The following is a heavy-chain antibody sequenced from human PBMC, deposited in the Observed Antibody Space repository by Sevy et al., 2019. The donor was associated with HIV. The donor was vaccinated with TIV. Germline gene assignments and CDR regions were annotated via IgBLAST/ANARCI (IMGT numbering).Heavy chain of an antibody. CDR1: GYSFTSNW. CDR3: ARLRANPYYHSSSHPFDY. D-gene: IGHD3-22*01. J-gene: IGHJ4*02. V-gene: IGHV5-51*01. CDR2: IWPGDSDT. Sequence: GESLKISCKGSGYSFTSNWIGWVRQTPGKGLEWMGVIWPGDSDTRYSPSFQGQVTISADRSIDTAFLQWSSLSASDTAMYYCARLRANPYYHSSSHPFDYWGQGTLVTVSS.